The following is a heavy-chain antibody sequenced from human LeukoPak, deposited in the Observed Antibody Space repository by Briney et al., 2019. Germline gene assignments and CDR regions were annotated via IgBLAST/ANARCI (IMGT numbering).Heavy chain of an antibody. CDR2: ISAYNGNT. Sequence: GASVKVSCKASGYTFTSYGISWVRQAPGQGLEWMGWISAYNGNTNYAQKLQGRVTMTTDTSTSTAYMELRSLRYDDTAVYYCARDLAGALLWFGEPTSGTFDYWGQGTLVTVSS. V-gene: IGHV1-18*01. CDR1: GYTFTSYG. J-gene: IGHJ4*02. CDR3: ARDLAGALLWFGEPTSGTFDY. D-gene: IGHD3-10*01.